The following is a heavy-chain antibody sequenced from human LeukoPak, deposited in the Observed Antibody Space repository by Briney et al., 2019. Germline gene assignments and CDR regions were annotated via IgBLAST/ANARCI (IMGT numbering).Heavy chain of an antibody. CDR2: ISYDGSNK. J-gene: IGHJ6*02. V-gene: IGHV3-30-3*01. CDR3: ARDHRWLRGYYYYGMDV. Sequence: GGSLRLSCAASGFTFSSYAMHWVRQAPGKGLEWVAVISYDGSNKYYADSVKGRFTISRDNSRNTLYLQMNSLRAEDTAVYYCARDHRWLRGYYYYGMDVWGQGTTVTVSS. CDR1: GFTFSSYA. D-gene: IGHD5-18*01.